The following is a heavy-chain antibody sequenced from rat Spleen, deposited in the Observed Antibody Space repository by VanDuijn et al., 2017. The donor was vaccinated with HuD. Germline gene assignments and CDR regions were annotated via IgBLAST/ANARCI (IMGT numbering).Heavy chain of an antibody. CDR1: GFTFSNYG. CDR2: ISPSGGST. J-gene: IGHJ4*01. CDR3: TTDPTYGSGDDVMDA. D-gene: IGHD1-1*01. Sequence: EVQLVESGGGLVQPGRSLKLSCAASGFTFSNYGMAWVRQTPTKGLEWVASISPSGGSTYYRDSVKGRFTISRDNAKSSLYLQMDSLRSEDTATYYCTTDPTYGSGDDVMDAWGQGASVTVSS. V-gene: IGHV5-20*01.